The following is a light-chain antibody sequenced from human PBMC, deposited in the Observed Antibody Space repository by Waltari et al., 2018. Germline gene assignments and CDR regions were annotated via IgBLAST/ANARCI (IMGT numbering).Light chain of an antibody. CDR3: CSYTAGSTWV. Sequence: QSALTQPASVSGSPGQSITISCTGTSSDVGSYNLVSWNQQHPGKAPKLMIYDGSKRPSGVSNRFSGSKSGNTASLTISGLQAEDEAGYYCCSYTAGSTWVFGGGTKLTVL. V-gene: IGLV2-23*01. CDR2: DGS. J-gene: IGLJ3*02. CDR1: SSDVGSYNL.